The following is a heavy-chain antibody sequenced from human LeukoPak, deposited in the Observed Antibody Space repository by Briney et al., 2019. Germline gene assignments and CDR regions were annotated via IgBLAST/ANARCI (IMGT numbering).Heavy chain of an antibody. D-gene: IGHD3-16*01. CDR3: ARGALGDYSDR. V-gene: IGHV4-34*01. J-gene: IGHJ4*02. CDR1: GGSFSGYY. Sequence: SETLSLTCAVYGGSFSGYYWSWIRQPPGKGLEWIGEINHSGSTNYNPSLKSRVTISVDTSKNQFSLKLSSVTAADTAVYYCARGALGDYSDRWGQGTLVTVSS. CDR2: INHSGST.